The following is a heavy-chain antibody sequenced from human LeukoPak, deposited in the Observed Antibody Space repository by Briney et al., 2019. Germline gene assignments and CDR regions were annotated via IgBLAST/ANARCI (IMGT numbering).Heavy chain of an antibody. D-gene: IGHD3-3*01. CDR3: AKDAHWSADH. V-gene: IGHV3-30*02. CDR1: GFTFSSYG. Sequence: GGSLRLSCAASGFTFSSYGMHWVRQAPGKGLEWVAHIRSDENYKHYADSVKGRFTISRDNSKNTVYVQMNSLRPEDSAVYYCAKDAHWSADHWGQGTLVTVSS. J-gene: IGHJ5*02. CDR2: IRSDENYK.